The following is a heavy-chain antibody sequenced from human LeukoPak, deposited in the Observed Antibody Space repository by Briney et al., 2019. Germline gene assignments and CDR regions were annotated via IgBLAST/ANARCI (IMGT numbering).Heavy chain of an antibody. CDR1: GFTFSSYA. J-gene: IGHJ4*02. CDR3: AKSSIGGSYLFDY. CDR2: ISGSGGST. Sequence: QPGGSLRLSCAASGFTFSSYAMSWVRQAPGKGLEWVLVISGSGGSTYYADSVKGRFTISRDNSKNTLYLQMNSLRAEDTAVYYCAKSSIGGSYLFDYWGQGTLVTVSS. V-gene: IGHV3-23*01. D-gene: IGHD1-26*01.